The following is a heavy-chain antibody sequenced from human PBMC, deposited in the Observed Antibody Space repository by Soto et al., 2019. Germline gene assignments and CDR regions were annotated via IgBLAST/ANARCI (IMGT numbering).Heavy chain of an antibody. Sequence: GASVKVSCKASGYTFTSYAMHWVRQAPGQRLEWMGWINAGNGNTKYSQKFQGRVTITRDTSASTAYMELSSLGSEDTAVYYCARDWAYYYDSSGYNNWFDPWGQGTLVTVSS. V-gene: IGHV1-3*01. CDR1: GYTFTSYA. J-gene: IGHJ5*02. CDR2: INAGNGNT. CDR3: ARDWAYYYDSSGYNNWFDP. D-gene: IGHD3-22*01.